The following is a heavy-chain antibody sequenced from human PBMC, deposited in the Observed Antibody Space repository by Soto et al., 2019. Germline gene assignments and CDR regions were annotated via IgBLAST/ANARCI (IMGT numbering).Heavy chain of an antibody. CDR3: ARAKYYDYVWGSNWFDP. CDR2: IYYSGST. V-gene: IGHV4-31*03. J-gene: IGHJ5*02. Sequence: PSETLSLTCTVSGGSISSGGYYWSWIRQHPGKGLEWIGYIYYSGSTYYNTSLKSRVTISVDTSKNQFSLKLSSVTAADTAVYYCARAKYYDYVWGSNWFDPWGQGTLVTVSS. CDR1: GGSISSGGYY. D-gene: IGHD3-16*01.